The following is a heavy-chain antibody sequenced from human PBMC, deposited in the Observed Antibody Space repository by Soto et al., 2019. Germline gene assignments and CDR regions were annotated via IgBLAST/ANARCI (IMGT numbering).Heavy chain of an antibody. CDR3: ARSYGDYEIWSSYYYGMDV. CDR2: ISSSGSTI. Sequence: VGSLRVSWAASGFTFSSYEMNWVRQAPGKGLEWVSYISSSGSTIYYADSVKGRFTISRDNAKNSLYLQMNSLRAEDTAVYYCARSYGDYEIWSSYYYGMDVWGQGTTVTVSS. D-gene: IGHD4-17*01. CDR1: GFTFSSYE. V-gene: IGHV3-48*03. J-gene: IGHJ6*02.